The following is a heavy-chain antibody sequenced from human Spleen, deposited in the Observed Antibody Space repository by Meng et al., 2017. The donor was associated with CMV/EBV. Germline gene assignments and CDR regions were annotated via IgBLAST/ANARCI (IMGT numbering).Heavy chain of an antibody. J-gene: IGHJ4*02. CDR1: ENTFANYA. CDR2: IIPMFGTP. CDR3: ARGLGSGSYYGY. V-gene: IGHV1-69*05. Sequence: SVKVSCKASENTFANYAVGWVRQAPGQGLEWMGGIIPMFGTPNNAQKFQGRVTINTDDSTRTVYMELSSLRSEDTAVYYCARGLGSGSYYGYWGQGTLVTVSS. D-gene: IGHD3-10*01.